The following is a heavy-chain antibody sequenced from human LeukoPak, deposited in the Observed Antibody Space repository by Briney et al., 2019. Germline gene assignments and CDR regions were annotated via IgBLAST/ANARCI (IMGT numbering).Heavy chain of an antibody. CDR3: ARARQGSGSDG. CDR2: IGTAGDT. V-gene: IGHV3-13*01. CDR1: GFTFSSYD. Sequence: PGGSLRLSCAASGFTFSSYDMHWVRQATGKGLEWVSAIGTAGDTYYPGSVKGRFTISRENAKNSLYLQMNSLRAGDTAVYYCARARQGSGSDGWGQGTLVTASS. D-gene: IGHD5-12*01. J-gene: IGHJ4*02.